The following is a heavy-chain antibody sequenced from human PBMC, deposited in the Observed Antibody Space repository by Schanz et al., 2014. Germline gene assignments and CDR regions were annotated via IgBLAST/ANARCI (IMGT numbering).Heavy chain of an antibody. Sequence: QVQLVQSGAEVKKPGASVKVSCKASGYTFTSYGISWVRQAPGQGLEWMGWISVYTGNTKYGQKVQGRVTMTADTSTNTANMELRRQRSDDTAVEYCEKAEYEKMNDSYSRLDPGGQGTRVTVAS. D-gene: IGHD2-21*02. J-gene: IGHJ5*02. CDR2: ISVYTGNT. V-gene: IGHV1-18*01. CDR1: GYTFTSYG. CDR3: EKAEYEKMNDSYSRLDP.